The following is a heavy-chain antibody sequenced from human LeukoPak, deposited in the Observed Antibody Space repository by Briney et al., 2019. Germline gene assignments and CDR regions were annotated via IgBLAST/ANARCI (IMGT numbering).Heavy chain of an antibody. V-gene: IGHV4-31*03. Sequence: SQTLSLTCTVSGGSISSGGYYWSWIRQHPGKGLEWIGYIYYSGSTYYNPSLKSRVTISVDTSKNQFSLKLSSVTAADTAMYYCARVTDYYYGMDVWGQGTTVTVSS. CDR3: ARVTDYYYGMDV. J-gene: IGHJ6*02. CDR1: GGSISSGGYY. CDR2: IYYSGST.